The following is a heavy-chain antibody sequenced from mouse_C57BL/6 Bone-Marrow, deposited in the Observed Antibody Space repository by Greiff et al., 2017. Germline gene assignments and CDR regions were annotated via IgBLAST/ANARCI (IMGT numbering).Heavy chain of an antibody. V-gene: IGHV1-64*01. J-gene: IGHJ1*03. CDR1: GYTFTSYW. CDR2: IHPNSGST. Sequence: QVQLQQPGAELVKPGASVKLSCKASGYTFTSYWMHWVKQRPGQGLEWIGMIHPNSGSTNYNEKFKSKATLTVDKSSSTAYMQLSSLTSEDSAVYYWARLFYYGNRYWYFDVWGTGSTVTVCS. D-gene: IGHD2-1*01. CDR3: ARLFYYGNRYWYFDV.